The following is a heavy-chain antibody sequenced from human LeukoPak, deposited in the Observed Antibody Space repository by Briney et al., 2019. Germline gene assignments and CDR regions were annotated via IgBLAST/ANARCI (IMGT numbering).Heavy chain of an antibody. V-gene: IGHV3-23*01. Sequence: GGSLRLSCAASGFTFSSYAMSWVRQAPGKGLEWVSAISGSGGSTYYADSVKGRFTISRDNSKNTLYLQMNSLGAEDTAVYYCAKARYCSGGSCYSPLSSGYYYWGQGTLVTVSS. D-gene: IGHD2-15*01. CDR1: GFTFSSYA. J-gene: IGHJ4*02. CDR2: ISGSGGST. CDR3: AKARYCSGGSCYSPLSSGYYY.